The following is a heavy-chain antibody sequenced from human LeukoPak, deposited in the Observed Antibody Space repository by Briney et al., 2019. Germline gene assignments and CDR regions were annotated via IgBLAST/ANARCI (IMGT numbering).Heavy chain of an antibody. CDR1: GFTFSSYS. CDR3: ARATLLWCMDV. D-gene: IGHD3-10*01. CDR2: ISSTNITM. Sequence: GGSLRLSCAASGFTFSSYSMNWVRQAPGKGLEWVSYISSTNITMYYADSVKGRFTISRDNAKNSLYLQMNSLTEEDTAVYYCARATLLWCMDVWGQGTTVTVSS. J-gene: IGHJ6*02. V-gene: IGHV3-48*02.